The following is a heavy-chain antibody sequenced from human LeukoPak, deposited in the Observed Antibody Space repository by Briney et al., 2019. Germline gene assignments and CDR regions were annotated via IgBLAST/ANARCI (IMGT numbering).Heavy chain of an antibody. D-gene: IGHD3-16*01. CDR1: GFTFSSYW. CDR3: ARDVKGGNFDY. Sequence: GGSLRLSCAASGFTFSSYWMSWVRQAPGKGLEWVANVKKDGTEQYYADSVKGRFTISKDNAKNSVYLQTNSLRVEDTAVYFCARDVKGGNFDYWGQGTLVTVSS. V-gene: IGHV3-7*01. J-gene: IGHJ4*02. CDR2: VKKDGTEQ.